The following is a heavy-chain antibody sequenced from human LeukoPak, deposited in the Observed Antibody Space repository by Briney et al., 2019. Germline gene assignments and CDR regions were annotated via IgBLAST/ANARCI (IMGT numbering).Heavy chain of an antibody. CDR3: ARDKSADY. CDR1: GGSISNYY. V-gene: IGHV4-59*01. J-gene: IGHJ4*02. CDR2: IYYSGST. Sequence: PSETLSLTCTISGGSISNYYWSWIRQPPGKGLEWIGHIYYSGSTTYNPSLKSRVTISVDTSKNRFSLKLSSVTAADTAVYYCARDKSADYWGQGTLITVSS.